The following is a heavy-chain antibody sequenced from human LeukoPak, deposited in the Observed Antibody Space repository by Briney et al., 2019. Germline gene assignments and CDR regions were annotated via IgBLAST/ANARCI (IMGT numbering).Heavy chain of an antibody. Sequence: SATLSLTCTVSGGSISSYYWSWIRPPPGKGLEWIGYIYYSGSTNYNPSLKSRVTISVDTSKNQFSLKLSSVTAADTAVYYCASSRGGNAFDYWGQGTLVTVSS. J-gene: IGHJ4*02. D-gene: IGHD3-16*01. CDR2: IYYSGST. CDR3: ASSRGGNAFDY. CDR1: GGSISSYY. V-gene: IGHV4-59*08.